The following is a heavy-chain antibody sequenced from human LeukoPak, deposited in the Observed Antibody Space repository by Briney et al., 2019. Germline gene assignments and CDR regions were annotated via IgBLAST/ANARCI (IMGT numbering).Heavy chain of an antibody. CDR1: GGSITSSSYY. J-gene: IGHJ4*02. V-gene: IGHV4-39*07. CDR3: ARGAGYSSSWYYD. D-gene: IGHD6-13*01. Sequence: SETLSLTCTVSGGSITSSSYYWGWIRQPPGKGLEWIGSIYHSGNTYNNPSLKSRVTISVDTSKNQFSLKLSSVTAADTAVYYCARGAGYSSSWYYDWGQGTLVTVSS. CDR2: IYHSGNT.